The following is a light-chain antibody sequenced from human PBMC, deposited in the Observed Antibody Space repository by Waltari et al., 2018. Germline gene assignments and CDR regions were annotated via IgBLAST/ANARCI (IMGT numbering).Light chain of an antibody. Sequence: QSALTQPPSASGSPGQSVTISCTGTSSDVGDYVSWYQQHPGKAPKLMISEVPKRPSGVPDRCSGSKSGNTASLTVSGLQAEDEADYYCSSYAGSNNLVFGGGTKLTVL. CDR3: SSYAGSNNLV. J-gene: IGLJ2*01. CDR2: EVP. CDR1: SSDVGDY. V-gene: IGLV2-8*01.